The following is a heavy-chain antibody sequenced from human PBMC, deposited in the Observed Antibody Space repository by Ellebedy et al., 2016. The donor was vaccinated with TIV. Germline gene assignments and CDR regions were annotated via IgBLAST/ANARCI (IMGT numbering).Heavy chain of an antibody. CDR1: GGSISSYY. V-gene: IGHV4-59*08. Sequence: MPSETLSLTCTVSGGSISSYYWSWIRQPPGKGLEWIGYIYYSGSTNYNPSLKSRVTISVDTSKNQFSLKLSSVTAADTAVYYCARFVVVVAATGHNWFDPWGQGTLVTVSS. D-gene: IGHD2-15*01. CDR2: IYYSGST. J-gene: IGHJ5*02. CDR3: ARFVVVVAATGHNWFDP.